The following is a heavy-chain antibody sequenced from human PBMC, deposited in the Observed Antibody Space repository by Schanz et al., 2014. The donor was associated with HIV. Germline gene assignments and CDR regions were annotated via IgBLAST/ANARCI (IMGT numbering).Heavy chain of an antibody. V-gene: IGHV3-30*18. CDR2: ISYDGTNK. D-gene: IGHD3-22*01. CDR3: AKDRNYYESKYRGKGNYYYYYGMDV. Sequence: QVQLVESGGGVVQPGRSLRLSCVASGFNFNSYGMHWVRQAPGKGLEWVAVISYDGTNKKFADSVKGRFTISRDNSKNSLSLLIKSLRAEDAAVYYCAKDRNYYESKYRGKGNYYYYYGMDVWGQGTTVTVSS. J-gene: IGHJ6*02. CDR1: GFNFNSYG.